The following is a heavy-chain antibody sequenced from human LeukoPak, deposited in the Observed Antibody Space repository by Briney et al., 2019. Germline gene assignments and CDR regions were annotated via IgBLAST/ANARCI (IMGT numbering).Heavy chain of an antibody. Sequence: PGGSLRLSCAASGFTFSSYEMNWVRQAPGKGLEWVSYISSSGYTIYYADSVKGRFTISRDSTKNSLYLQMNSLRAEDTAVYYCARDGHDYVDYFFDYWGQGTLVTVSS. V-gene: IGHV3-48*03. J-gene: IGHJ4*02. CDR3: ARDGHDYVDYFFDY. D-gene: IGHD4-17*01. CDR2: ISSSGYTI. CDR1: GFTFSSYE.